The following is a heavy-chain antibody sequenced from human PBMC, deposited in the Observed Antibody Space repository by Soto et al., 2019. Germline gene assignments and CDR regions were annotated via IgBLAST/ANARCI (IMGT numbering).Heavy chain of an antibody. D-gene: IGHD6-19*01. CDR1: CYTFTSYG. Sequence: ASVKVSWSASCYTFTSYGISWVRQSPEQGLEWMGLIIAYNGNTNYEQKLQGRVTMTTDTSTSTAYMELRSLRSDDTAVYYCARDIEVAGTYNYYYGMDVWGQGTTVPVYS. CDR3: ARDIEVAGTYNYYYGMDV. CDR2: IIAYNGNT. V-gene: IGHV1-18*01. J-gene: IGHJ6*02.